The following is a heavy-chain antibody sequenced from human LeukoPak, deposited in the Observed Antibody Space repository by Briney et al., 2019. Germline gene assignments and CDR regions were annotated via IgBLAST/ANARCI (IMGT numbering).Heavy chain of an antibody. V-gene: IGHV3-23*01. CDR3: AKDQAIVVVTASLDY. J-gene: IGHJ4*02. D-gene: IGHD2-21*02. Sequence: GGSLRLSCAASGFTFSSYAMSWVRQAPGKGLEWVSAISGSGGSTYYADSVKGRFTISRDNSKNTLYLQMNSLRAEDTAVYYCAKDQAIVVVTASLDYWGQGTLVTVSS. CDR1: GFTFSSYA. CDR2: ISGSGGST.